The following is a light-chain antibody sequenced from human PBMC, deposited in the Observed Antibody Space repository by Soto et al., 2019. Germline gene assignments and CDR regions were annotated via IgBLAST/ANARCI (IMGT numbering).Light chain of an antibody. V-gene: IGLV2-14*03. Sequence: QSALTQPASVSGSPGQSIAISCTGVSSDVDGYDYVSWYQQHPGQAPQLIIFDVYNRPSGVSHRFSGSKSGDTASLTISGLQADDEADYYCSTSTSSTPFYVFGTGTKLTVL. CDR1: SSDVDGYDY. CDR2: DVY. CDR3: STSTSSTPFYV. J-gene: IGLJ1*01.